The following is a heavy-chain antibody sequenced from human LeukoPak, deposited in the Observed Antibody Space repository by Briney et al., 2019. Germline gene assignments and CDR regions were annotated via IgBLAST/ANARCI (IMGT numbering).Heavy chain of an antibody. CDR1: GFTFDDYA. J-gene: IGHJ4*02. D-gene: IGHD5-18*01. Sequence: GRSLRLFCAASGFTFDDYAMHWVRQAPGKGLEWVSGISWNSGSIGYADSVKGRFTISRDNAKNSLYLQMNSLRAEDMALYYCAKESGYSYGYFGGFDYWGQGALVTVSS. CDR3: AKESGYSYGYFGGFDY. CDR2: ISWNSGSI. V-gene: IGHV3-9*03.